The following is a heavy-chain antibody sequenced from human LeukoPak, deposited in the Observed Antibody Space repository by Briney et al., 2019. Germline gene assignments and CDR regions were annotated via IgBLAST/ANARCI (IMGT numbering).Heavy chain of an antibody. V-gene: IGHV3-23*01. CDR1: GFTFSSYG. D-gene: IGHD3-22*01. J-gene: IGHJ4*02. CDR2: ISGSGGST. Sequence: GGSLRLSCAASGFTFSSYGMHWVRQAPGKGLEWVSGISGSGGSTYFADSVKGRFTISRDNSKNTLFLQMNSLRAEDTAVYYCAKGTPTYYYDSSGLDYWGQGTLVTVSS. CDR3: AKGTPTYYYDSSGLDY.